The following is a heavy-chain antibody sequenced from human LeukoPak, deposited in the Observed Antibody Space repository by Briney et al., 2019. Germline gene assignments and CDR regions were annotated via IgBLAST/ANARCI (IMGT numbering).Heavy chain of an antibody. D-gene: IGHD5-24*01. V-gene: IGHV3-66*01. CDR1: GFTVSSNY. CDR3: ARVRDGYNFDY. Sequence: GGSPRLFCAASGFTVSSNYMSWVRQAPGKGLEWVSVIYSGGSTYCADSVKGRFTISRDNSKNTLYLQMNSLRAEDTAVYYCARVRDGYNFDYWGQGTLVTVSS. J-gene: IGHJ4*02. CDR2: IYSGGST.